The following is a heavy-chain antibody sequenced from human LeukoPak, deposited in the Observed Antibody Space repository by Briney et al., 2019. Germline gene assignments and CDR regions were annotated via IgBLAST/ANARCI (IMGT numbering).Heavy chain of an antibody. V-gene: IGHV1-8*03. CDR1: GYTFTSYD. D-gene: IGHD4-17*01. CDR3: ARGYGDDDY. CDR2: MNPNSGNT. J-gene: IGHJ4*02. Sequence: APVKVSCKASGYTFTSYDINWLRQATGQRLEWMGWMNPNSGNTGYAQKCQGRVTITRNTSISTAYMVLSSLRSEDTAVYYCARGYGDDDYWGQGTLVTVSS.